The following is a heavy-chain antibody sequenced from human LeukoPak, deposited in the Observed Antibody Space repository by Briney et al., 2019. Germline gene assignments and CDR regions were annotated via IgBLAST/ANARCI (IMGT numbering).Heavy chain of an antibody. D-gene: IGHD6-13*01. J-gene: IGHJ4*02. CDR1: GFTFSGFA. Sequence: GGSLRLSCAASGFTFSGFAMHWVRQASGKGLEWVGRIGSKANSYATAYAASVKGRFTISRDDSKNTAYLQMNSLKTEDTAVYYCTRPYRAAGSYDYWGQGTLVTVSS. CDR3: TRPYRAAGSYDY. V-gene: IGHV3-73*01. CDR2: IGSKANSYAT.